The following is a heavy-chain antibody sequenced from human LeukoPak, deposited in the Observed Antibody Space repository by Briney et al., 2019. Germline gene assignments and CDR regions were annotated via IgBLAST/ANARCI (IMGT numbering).Heavy chain of an antibody. J-gene: IGHJ4*02. V-gene: IGHV4-34*01. D-gene: IGHD2-15*01. CDR1: GGSFSGYY. Sequence: SETLSLTCAVYGGSFSGYYRSWIRQPPGKGLEWIGEINHSGSTNYNPSLKSRVTISVDTSKNQFSLKLSSVTAADTAVYYCASGWYHTDYWGQGTLVTVSS. CDR2: INHSGST. CDR3: ASGWYHTDY.